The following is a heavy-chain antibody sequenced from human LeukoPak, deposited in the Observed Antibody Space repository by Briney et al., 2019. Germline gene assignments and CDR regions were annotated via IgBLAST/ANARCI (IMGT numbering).Heavy chain of an antibody. J-gene: IGHJ4*02. V-gene: IGHV1-2*02. CDR3: ARDRDYYGSGTMGY. Sequence: GASVKVSCKASGYTFTGYYMHWVRQAPGQGLEWMGWINPNSGGTNYAQKFQGRVTMTRDTSISTAYMELSRLRSDDTAVYYCARDRDYYGSGTMGYWGQGTLVTVSS. CDR1: GYTFTGYY. CDR2: INPNSGGT. D-gene: IGHD3-10*01.